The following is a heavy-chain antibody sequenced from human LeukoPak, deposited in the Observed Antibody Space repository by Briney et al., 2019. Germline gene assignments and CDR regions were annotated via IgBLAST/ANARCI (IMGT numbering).Heavy chain of an antibody. CDR1: GFTFSSYG. CDR2: IWYDGSNE. V-gene: IGHV3-33*01. CDR3: ARGGLTVAEATTSWFLDY. D-gene: IGHD1-26*01. J-gene: IGHJ4*02. Sequence: RGSLRLSCEASGFTFSSYGMHWVRQAQGKGLEWVALIWYDGSNENYADSVKGRLTISRDNSKNTLYLHMNSLRGEDTAVYYCARGGLTVAEATTSWFLDYWGQGTLVTVSS.